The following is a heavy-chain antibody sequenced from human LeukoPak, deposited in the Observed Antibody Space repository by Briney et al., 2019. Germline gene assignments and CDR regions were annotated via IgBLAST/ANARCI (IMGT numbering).Heavy chain of an antibody. CDR1: GGSISSYY. Sequence: PSETLSLTCTVSGGSISSYYWSWIRQPAGKGLEWIGRIYTSGSTNYNPSLKSRVTMSVDTSKNQFSLKLSSVTAADTAVYYCARVADCSSTSCRRYFDYWGQGTLVTVSS. J-gene: IGHJ4*02. D-gene: IGHD2-2*01. V-gene: IGHV4-4*07. CDR3: ARVADCSSTSCRRYFDY. CDR2: IYTSGST.